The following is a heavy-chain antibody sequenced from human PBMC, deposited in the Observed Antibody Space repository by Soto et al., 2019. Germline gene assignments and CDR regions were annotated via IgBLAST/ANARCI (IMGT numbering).Heavy chain of an antibody. CDR2: INPNSGGT. CDR1: GYTFTGYY. CDR3: ARILVVGSNSGYDFDY. D-gene: IGHD5-12*01. V-gene: IGHV1-2*02. Sequence: ASVKVSCKASGYTFTGYYMHWVRQAPGQGLEWMGWINPNSGGTNYAQKFQGRVTMTRDTSISTAYMELSRLRSDDTAVYYCARILVVGSNSGYDFDYWGQGPLVTVSS. J-gene: IGHJ4*02.